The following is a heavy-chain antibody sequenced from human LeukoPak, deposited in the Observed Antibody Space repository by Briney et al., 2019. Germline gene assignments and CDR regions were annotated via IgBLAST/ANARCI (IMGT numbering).Heavy chain of an antibody. CDR3: ASYYYDSSGYYFSEY. D-gene: IGHD3-22*01. V-gene: IGHV4-34*01. CDR2: INHSGST. Sequence: SETLSLTCAVYGGSFSGYYWSWIRQPPGKGLEWIGEINHSGSTNYNPSLKSRVTISVDTSKNQFSLKLSSVTAADTAVYYCASYYYDSSGYYFSEYWGQGTLVTVSS. J-gene: IGHJ4*02. CDR1: GGSFSGYY.